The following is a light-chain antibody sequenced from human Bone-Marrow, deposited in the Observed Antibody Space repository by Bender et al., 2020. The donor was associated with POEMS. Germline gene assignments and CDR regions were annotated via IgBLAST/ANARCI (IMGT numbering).Light chain of an antibody. CDR1: SSDVGNYNL. V-gene: IGLV2-23*02. CDR3: SSYTDISTWV. J-gene: IGLJ3*02. Sequence: QSALTQPASVSGSPGQSITISCTGTSSDVGNYNLVSWYQQHPGKAPKLIIFSVHRRPSGISDRFSGSKSGNTASLTISGLQAEDEADYYCSSYTDISTWVFGGGTKLTIL. CDR2: SVH.